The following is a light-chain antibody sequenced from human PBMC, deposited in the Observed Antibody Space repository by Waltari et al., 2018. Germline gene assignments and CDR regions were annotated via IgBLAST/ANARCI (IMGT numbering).Light chain of an antibody. CDR2: AVN. V-gene: IGLV2-23*02. CDR3: CSYAGDSTLI. CDR1: SRHFGGSTL. Sequence: QSALTQPASVSGSPGQSIPPSCTGTSRHFGGSTLLSWSQPHPGKAPQLIIYAVNKRPSGISHRFSGSKSGNTASLTISGLQADDESDYYCCSYAGDSTLIFGGGTKLTVL. J-gene: IGLJ2*01.